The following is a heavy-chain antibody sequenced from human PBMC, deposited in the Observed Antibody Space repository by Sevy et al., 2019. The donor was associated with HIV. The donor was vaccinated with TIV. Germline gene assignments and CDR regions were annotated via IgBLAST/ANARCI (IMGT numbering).Heavy chain of an antibody. V-gene: IGHV3-33*01. CDR3: ARGRYYDSSGYYGHDAFDI. D-gene: IGHD3-22*01. CDR2: IWYDGSNK. J-gene: IGHJ3*02. CDR1: GFTFSSYG. Sequence: GGSLRLSCAASGFTFSSYGMHWVRQAPGKGLEWVEVIWYDGSNKYYAHSVKGRFTISRDNSKNTLYLQMNSLRAEDTAVYYCARGRYYDSSGYYGHDAFDIWGQGTIVTVSS.